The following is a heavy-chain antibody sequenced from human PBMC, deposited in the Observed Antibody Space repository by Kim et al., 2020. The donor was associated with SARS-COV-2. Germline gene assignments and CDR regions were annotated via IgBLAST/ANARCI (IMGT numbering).Heavy chain of an antibody. V-gene: IGHV3-30-3*01. Sequence: GGSLRLSCAASGFTFSSYAMHWVRQAPGKGLEWVAVISYDGSNKYYADSVKGRFTISRDNSKNTLYLQMNSLRAEDTAVYYCARVPWHYDSSGYYDYWG. J-gene: IGHJ4*01. CDR3: ARVPWHYDSSGYYDY. CDR2: ISYDGSNK. D-gene: IGHD3-22*01. CDR1: GFTFSSYA.